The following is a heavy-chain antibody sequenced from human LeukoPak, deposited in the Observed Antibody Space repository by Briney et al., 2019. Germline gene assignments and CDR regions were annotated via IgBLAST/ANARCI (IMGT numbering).Heavy chain of an antibody. CDR2: IYYSGST. D-gene: IGHD6-6*01. J-gene: IGHJ5*02. CDR3: ARESSSSSGGFDP. Sequence: PSETLSLTCIVSGGSISSYYWSWIRQPPGKGLEWIGYIYYSGSTNYNPSLKSRVTISVDTSKNQFSLKLSSVTAADTAVYYCARESSSSSGGFDPWGQGTLVTVSS. V-gene: IGHV4-59*01. CDR1: GGSISSYY.